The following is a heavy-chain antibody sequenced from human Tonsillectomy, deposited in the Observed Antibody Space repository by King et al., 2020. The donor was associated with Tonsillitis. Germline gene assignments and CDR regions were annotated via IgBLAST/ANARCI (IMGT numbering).Heavy chain of an antibody. V-gene: IGHV3-23*04. J-gene: IGHJ4*02. Sequence: VQLVESGGGLVQPGGSLRLSCAASGFTFSNYAMSWVRQAPGKGLEWVSALSISGDTTYYADSVKGRFIVSRDTSTNTLYLQMNSLRAEDTAVYYCAPHGYWGTTSCYDGYFDYWGQGTLVTVSS. CDR3: APHGYWGTTSCYDGYFDY. CDR1: GFTFSNYA. D-gene: IGHD2-2*03. CDR2: LSISGDTT.